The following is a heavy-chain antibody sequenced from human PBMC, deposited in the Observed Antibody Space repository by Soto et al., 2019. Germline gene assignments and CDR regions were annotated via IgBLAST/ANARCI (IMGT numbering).Heavy chain of an antibody. CDR1: GGSISTPGCS. J-gene: IGHJ6*02. Sequence: SETLSLTCTVPGGSISTPGCSWSWLRQPPGKAPEWIGYVYHNGNSYPTQSLKSRATIQLDGANNQFPLKMTSVTAADKGLYYLADRHYYYYGLDVGRQGTNVTVSS. CDR3: ADRHYYYYGLDV. CDR2: VYHNGNS. D-gene: IGHD3-10*01. V-gene: IGHV4-30-2*01.